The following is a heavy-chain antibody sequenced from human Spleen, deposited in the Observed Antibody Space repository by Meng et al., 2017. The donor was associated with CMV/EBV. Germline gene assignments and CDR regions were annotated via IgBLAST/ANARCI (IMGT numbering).Heavy chain of an antibody. CDR2: ISGSGRSI. CDR3: AKDDYNSSPRRFDS. CDR1: GFAFYNYA. D-gene: IGHD4/OR15-4a*01. J-gene: IGHJ5*01. V-gene: IGHV3-23*01. Sequence: SGFAFYNYAMSWVRQAPGKGLEWVSAISGSGRSIYYADSVKGRFTISRDNSKNTLYLQMNSLRAGDTAVYYCAKDDYNSSPRRFDSWGQGTLVTVSS.